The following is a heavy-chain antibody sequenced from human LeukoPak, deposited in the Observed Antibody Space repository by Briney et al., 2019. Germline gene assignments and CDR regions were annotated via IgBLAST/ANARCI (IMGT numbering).Heavy chain of an antibody. D-gene: IGHD5-12*01. CDR1: GYTFTGYY. CDR3: ARDQGLVATILPDY. Sequence: ASMKVSCKASGYTFTGYYMHWVRQAPGQGLEWMGWINPNSGGTNYAQKFQGRVTMTRDTSISTAYMELSRLRSDDTAVYYCARDQGLVATILPDYWGQGTLVTVSS. V-gene: IGHV1-2*02. CDR2: INPNSGGT. J-gene: IGHJ4*02.